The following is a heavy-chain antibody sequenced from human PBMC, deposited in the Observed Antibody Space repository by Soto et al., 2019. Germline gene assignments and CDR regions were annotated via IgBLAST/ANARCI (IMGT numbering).Heavy chain of an antibody. D-gene: IGHD2-15*01. CDR1: RAFINSGGFY. CDR3: VRGGIAGHWFDP. Sequence: QVQLQESGPGLVKPSQTLSLTCSVSRAFINSGGFYYSWIRQPPGKGLEWLGYIFHSGSTLYNPSLRGRLTLSADTSRNQFSLHLTSVTAADTAVYYCVRGGIAGHWFDPWGQGILVTVSS. CDR2: IFHSGST. J-gene: IGHJ5*02. V-gene: IGHV4-31*03.